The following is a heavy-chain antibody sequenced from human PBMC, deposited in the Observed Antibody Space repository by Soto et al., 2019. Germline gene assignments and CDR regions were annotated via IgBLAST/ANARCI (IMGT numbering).Heavy chain of an antibody. Sequence: GECLKISCKGSGYSFTNYWIGWVRQMPGKGLKWMAIIYPGDSDTRYSPSFQGQVTISADTSISTASLQWSSLKASDTAMYYCARTSAAGEYYYGMDVWGQGTTVTVSS. J-gene: IGHJ6*02. CDR3: ARTSAAGEYYYGMDV. D-gene: IGHD6-13*01. CDR2: IYPGDSDT. V-gene: IGHV5-51*01. CDR1: GYSFTNYW.